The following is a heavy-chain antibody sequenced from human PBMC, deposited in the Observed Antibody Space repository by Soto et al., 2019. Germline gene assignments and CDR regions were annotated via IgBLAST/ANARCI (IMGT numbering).Heavy chain of an antibody. CDR2: IIPIFGTA. Sequence: QVQLVQSGAEVKKPGSSVKVSCKASGGTFSSYAISWVRQAPGQGLEWMGGIIPIFGTANYAQKFQGRVTITADKSTSTAYMELSSLRSEDTAVYYCARSPLLVVPLPSFNYYGMDVWGQGTTVTVSS. CDR1: GGTFSSYA. V-gene: IGHV1-69*06. D-gene: IGHD2-15*01. CDR3: ARSPLLVVPLPSFNYYGMDV. J-gene: IGHJ6*02.